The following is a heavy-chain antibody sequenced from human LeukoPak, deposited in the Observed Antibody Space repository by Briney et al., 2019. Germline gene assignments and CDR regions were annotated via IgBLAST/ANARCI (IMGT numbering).Heavy chain of an antibody. J-gene: IGHJ4*02. V-gene: IGHV3-30-3*01. CDR3: ARGDGVIMNY. CDR2: ISYDGSNK. Sequence: PGRSLRLSCAASGFTFSSYAMHWVRQAPGKGLEWVAVISYDGSNKYYADSVKGRFTISRDNSKNTLYLQMNSLRAEDTAVYYCARGDGVIMNYWGQGTLVTVSS. CDR1: GFTFSSYA. D-gene: IGHD3-10*01.